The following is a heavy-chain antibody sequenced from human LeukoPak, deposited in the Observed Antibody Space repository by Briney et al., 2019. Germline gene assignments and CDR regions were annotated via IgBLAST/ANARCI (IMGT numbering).Heavy chain of an antibody. CDR1: GFTFSSYG. CDR3: AKDRSTGWYAGFDF. J-gene: IGHJ5*01. CDR2: ISYDGIYK. V-gene: IGHV3-30*18. D-gene: IGHD6-19*01. Sequence: GRSLRLSCAASGFTFSSYGMHWVRQALGKGLEWVAYISYDGIYKNYTDSVKGRFTIARDNSKTTLYLQMISLRPEDTAVYYCAKDRSTGWYAGFDFWGQGTLVTVSS.